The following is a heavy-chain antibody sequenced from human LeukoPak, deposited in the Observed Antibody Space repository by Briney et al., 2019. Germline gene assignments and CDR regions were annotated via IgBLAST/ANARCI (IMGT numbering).Heavy chain of an antibody. J-gene: IGHJ4*02. CDR3: ARKDYFDY. V-gene: IGHV1-2*02. Sequence: EASVKVSRKASGYTFTGYYMHWVRQAPGQGLEWMGWINPNSGGTNYAQKFQGRVTMTRDTSISTAYMELSRLTSDDTAIYYCARKDYFDYWGQGTLVTVSS. CDR2: INPNSGGT. CDR1: GYTFTGYY.